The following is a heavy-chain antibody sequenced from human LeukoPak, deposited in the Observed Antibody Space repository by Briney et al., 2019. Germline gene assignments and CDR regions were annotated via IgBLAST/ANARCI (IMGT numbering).Heavy chain of an antibody. D-gene: IGHD6-13*01. CDR3: ARVAAAGYPFDY. CDR1: GYTFTNYY. CDR2: INPSGGST. Sequence: ASVKVSCKASGYTFTNYYVHWVRQAPGQGLEWMGIINPSGGSTTYAQKFQGRVTITADESTSTAYMELSSLRSEDTAVYYCARVAAAGYPFDYWGQGTLVTVSS. J-gene: IGHJ4*02. V-gene: IGHV1-46*01.